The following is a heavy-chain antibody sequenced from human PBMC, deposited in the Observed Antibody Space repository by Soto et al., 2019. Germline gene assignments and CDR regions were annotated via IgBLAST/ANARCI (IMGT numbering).Heavy chain of an antibody. Sequence: ASVKVSCKASGYTFTAYYIHWVRQAPGQGLEWMGWINPNGGGTKYAQKFQGRVTMTRDTSINTAYMELTRLTSDDTAVYYCARAVHTMIQGVRFRVDQWGQGTLVTVSS. CDR2: INPNGGGT. J-gene: IGHJ4*02. CDR1: GYTFTAYY. D-gene: IGHD3-10*01. CDR3: ARAVHTMIQGVRFRVDQ. V-gene: IGHV1-2*02.